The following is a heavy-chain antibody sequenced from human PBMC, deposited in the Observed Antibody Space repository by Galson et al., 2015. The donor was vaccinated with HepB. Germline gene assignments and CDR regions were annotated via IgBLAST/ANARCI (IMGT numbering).Heavy chain of an antibody. CDR1: GYTFTSYY. V-gene: IGHV1-46*01. J-gene: IGHJ6*02. CDR2: INPSGGST. Sequence: SVKVSCKASGYTFTSYYMHWVRQAPGQGLEWMGIINPSGGSTSYAQKFQGRVTMARDTSTSTVYMELSSLRSEDTAVYYCARGGRGTVVAATPGYYYGMDVWGQGTTVTVSS. D-gene: IGHD2-15*01. CDR3: ARGGRGTVVAATPGYYYGMDV.